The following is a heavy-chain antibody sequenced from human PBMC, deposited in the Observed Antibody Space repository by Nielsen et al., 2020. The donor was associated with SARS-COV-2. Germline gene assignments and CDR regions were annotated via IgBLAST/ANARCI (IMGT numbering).Heavy chain of an antibody. Sequence: ASVKVSCKASGYIITNYWIHWVRQAPGQGLEWMGIMDPSSGSTRYAQKLQGRVTMTRDTSTSTVYIEVSSLRSEDTAVYYCARAPSDYYGMDVWGQRTTVTVSS. D-gene: IGHD3-3*01. CDR2: MDPSSGST. CDR1: GYIITNYW. V-gene: IGHV1-46*04. CDR3: ARAPSDYYGMDV. J-gene: IGHJ6*02.